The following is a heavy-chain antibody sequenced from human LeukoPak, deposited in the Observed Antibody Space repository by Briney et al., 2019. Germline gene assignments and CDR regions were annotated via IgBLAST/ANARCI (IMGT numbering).Heavy chain of an antibody. CDR3: ARDEVPAASPYYYYMDV. Sequence: GASVKVSCKASGGTFSSNAISWVRQAPGQGLEWMGGIIPIFGSANYAQKFQGRVTITADESTSTAYMELSSLRSEDTAVYYCARDEVPAASPYYYYMDVWGKGTTVIVSS. D-gene: IGHD2-2*01. CDR1: GGTFSSNA. V-gene: IGHV1-69*13. J-gene: IGHJ6*03. CDR2: IIPIFGSA.